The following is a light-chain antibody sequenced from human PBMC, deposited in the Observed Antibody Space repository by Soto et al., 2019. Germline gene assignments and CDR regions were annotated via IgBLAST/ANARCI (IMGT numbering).Light chain of an antibody. CDR1: QSVSSTY. J-gene: IGKJ4*01. V-gene: IGKV3-20*01. CDR2: GAS. CDR3: QQYASSPPLT. Sequence: EIVLTQSPGTLSLSPGERATLSCRASQSVSSTYLAWYQQKPGQAPRLLIYGASSRAPGIPDRFSGSGSGTDFTLTISRLEPEDFAVYYCQQYASSPPLTFGGGTKVEIK.